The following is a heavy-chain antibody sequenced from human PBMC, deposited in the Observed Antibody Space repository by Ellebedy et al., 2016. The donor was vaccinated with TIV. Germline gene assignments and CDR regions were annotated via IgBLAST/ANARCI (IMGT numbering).Heavy chain of an antibody. CDR2: IKQDGSVK. Sequence: GESLKISCAASGSSFSSYYMFWVRQAPGKGLEWLGSIKQDGSVKQYRGSVRGRPTISRDNAENSLYLQMNSLRVEDTAIYYCVSTTRSRSFNIWGQGTMVTVSS. CDR1: GSSFSSYY. D-gene: IGHD4-11*01. CDR3: VSTTRSRSFNI. V-gene: IGHV3-7*02. J-gene: IGHJ3*02.